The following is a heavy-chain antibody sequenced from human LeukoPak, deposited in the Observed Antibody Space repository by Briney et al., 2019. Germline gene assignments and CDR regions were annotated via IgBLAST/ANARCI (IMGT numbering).Heavy chain of an antibody. V-gene: IGHV4-39*01. CDR1: GGSISSSSYY. CDR3: ARLATYYDILTGYLRPYYFDY. Sequence: SETLSLTCTVSGGSISSSSYYWGWIRQPPGKGLEWIGSIYYSGSTCYNPSLKSRVTISVDTSKNQFSLKLSSVTAADTAVYYCARLATYYDILTGYLRPYYFDYWGQGTLVTVSS. D-gene: IGHD3-9*01. CDR2: IYYSGST. J-gene: IGHJ4*02.